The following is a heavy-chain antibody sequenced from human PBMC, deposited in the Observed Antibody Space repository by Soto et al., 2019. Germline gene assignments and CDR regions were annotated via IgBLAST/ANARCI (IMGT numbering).Heavy chain of an antibody. CDR2: IHYSGSI. CDR3: AREDDGGDRDYYGLDV. V-gene: IGHV4-30-4*08. D-gene: IGHD2-21*02. CDR1: GGSISYEYYH. Sequence: TSETLSLTCTVSGGSISYEYYHWTWIRQSPWKGLEWIGYIHYSGSIIYNPSFKSRVTISVDTSKNQFSLQLSSVTAADTAVYFCAREDDGGDRDYYGLDVWGQGTTVTVSS. J-gene: IGHJ6*02.